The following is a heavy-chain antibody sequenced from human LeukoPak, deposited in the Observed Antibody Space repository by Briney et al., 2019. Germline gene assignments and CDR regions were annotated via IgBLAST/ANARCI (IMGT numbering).Heavy chain of an antibody. D-gene: IGHD3-10*01. CDR2: IYYSGST. CDR3: ARLKFLLWFGELQSGAFDY. V-gene: IGHV4-39*01. Sequence: PSETLSLTCTVSGDSISSSNYFWGWIRQPPGKGLEWIGSIYYSGSTYYNPSLKSRVTISVDTSKDQFSLKLSSVTAADTAVYYCARLKFLLWFGELQSGAFDYWGQGTLVTVSS. CDR1: GDSISSSNYF. J-gene: IGHJ4*02.